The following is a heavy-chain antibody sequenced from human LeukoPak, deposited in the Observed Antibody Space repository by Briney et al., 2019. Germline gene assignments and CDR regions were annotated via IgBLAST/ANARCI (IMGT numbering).Heavy chain of an antibody. CDR3: ARINGYKKKGPIGLTDY. CDR1: GYTFTSYD. V-gene: IGHV1-8*01. CDR2: MNPNSGNT. Sequence: GASVKVSCKASGYTFTSYDINWVRQATGQGLEWMGWMNPNSGNTGYAQKFQGRVTMTRNTSISTACMELSSLRSEDTAVYYCARINGYKKKGPIGLTDYWGQGTLVTVSS. J-gene: IGHJ4*02. D-gene: IGHD5-24*01.